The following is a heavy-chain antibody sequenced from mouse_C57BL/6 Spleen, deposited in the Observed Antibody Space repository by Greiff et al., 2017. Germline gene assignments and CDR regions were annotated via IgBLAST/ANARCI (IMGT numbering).Heavy chain of an antibody. V-gene: IGHV1-64*01. J-gene: IGHJ1*03. D-gene: IGHD1-1*01. CDR1: GYTFTSYW. CDR2: IHPNSGST. Sequence: QVHVKQPGAELVKPGASVKLSCKASGYTFTSYWMHWVKQRPGQGLEWIGMIHPNSGSTNYNEKFKSKATLTVDKSSSTAYMQLSSLTSDDSAVYYCARSLRSSGLYFDVWGTGTTVTVSS. CDR3: ARSLRSSGLYFDV.